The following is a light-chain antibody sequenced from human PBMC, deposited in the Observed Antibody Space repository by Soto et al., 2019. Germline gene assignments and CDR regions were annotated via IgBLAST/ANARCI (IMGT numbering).Light chain of an antibody. CDR2: DAS. V-gene: IGKV3-20*01. CDR3: QQYGSSPPIT. J-gene: IGKJ5*01. CDR1: QSLSSSQ. Sequence: GLTQSPGTLSLSPGERATLSCRASQSLSSSQLAWYQQKPGQAPRLLIHDASSRATGISDRFTGSGSGTDFTLTITTLEPEDFAVYYCQQYGSSPPITFGQGTRLEIK.